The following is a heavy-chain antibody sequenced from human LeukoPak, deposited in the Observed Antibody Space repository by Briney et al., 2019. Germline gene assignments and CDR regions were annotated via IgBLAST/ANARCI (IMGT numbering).Heavy chain of an antibody. Sequence: PGGSLRLSCAASGFTFSSFAMSWVRQAPGKGLEWVSSISGNGAGTYYADSVKGRFTVSRDNSRNTLSLQMNSLRAEDTAVYHCAKGDNGDYFDYWGQGTLVTVSS. CDR1: GFTFSSFA. J-gene: IGHJ4*02. CDR2: ISGNGAGT. D-gene: IGHD2-8*01. V-gene: IGHV3-23*01. CDR3: AKGDNGDYFDY.